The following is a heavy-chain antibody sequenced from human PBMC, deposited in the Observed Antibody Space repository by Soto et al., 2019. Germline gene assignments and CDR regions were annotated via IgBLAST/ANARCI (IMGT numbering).Heavy chain of an antibody. D-gene: IGHD4-17*01. CDR2: ILYDGSKK. CDR3: AKDRGALRWSEEHYYFDY. CDR1: GFTFSSYG. J-gene: IGHJ4*02. Sequence: GGSLRLSCAASGFTFSSYGMHWVRQAPGKGLEWVAVILYDGSKKYYADSMKGRFTISRDNSKNTLYLQMNSLRAEDTALYYCAKDRGALRWSEEHYYFDYWGQGTLVTVSS. V-gene: IGHV3-30*18.